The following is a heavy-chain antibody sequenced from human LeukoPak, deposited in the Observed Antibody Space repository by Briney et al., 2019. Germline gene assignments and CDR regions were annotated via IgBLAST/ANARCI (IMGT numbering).Heavy chain of an antibody. CDR1: RFTFSKAW. J-gene: IGHJ4*02. D-gene: IGHD5-18*01. Sequence: GGSLRLSCAASRFTFSKAWMSWVRQAPGKGLEWVGRIKSKTDGGTTDYAAPVKGRFTISRDDSKSTLYLLMNSLKTEDTAVYYCTTVYDTDVVYFDYWGQGTLVTVSS. CDR3: TTVYDTDVVYFDY. V-gene: IGHV3-15*01. CDR2: IKSKTDGGTT.